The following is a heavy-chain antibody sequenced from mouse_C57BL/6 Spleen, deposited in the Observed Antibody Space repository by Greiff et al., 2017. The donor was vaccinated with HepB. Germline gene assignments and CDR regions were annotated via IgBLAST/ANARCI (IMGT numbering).Heavy chain of an antibody. J-gene: IGHJ4*01. V-gene: IGHV5-17*01. CDR2: ISSGSSTI. D-gene: IGHD1-1*01. CDR1: GFTFSDYG. CDR3: AKRGVITTVVTPYAMDY. Sequence: EVKLEESGGGLVKPGGSLKLSCAASGFTFSDYGMHWVRQAPENGLEWVAYISSGSSTIYYADTVKGRFPISSDNAKNTLFLQMTSLRSEDTAMYYCAKRGVITTVVTPYAMDYWGQGTSVTVSS.